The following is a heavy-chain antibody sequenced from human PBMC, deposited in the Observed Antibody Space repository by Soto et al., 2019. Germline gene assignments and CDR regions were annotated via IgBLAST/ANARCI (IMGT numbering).Heavy chain of an antibody. Sequence: QVQLVESGGGVVQPGRSLRLSCAASGFTFSSYGMHWVRQAPGKGLEWVAVISYDGSNKYYADSVKGRFTISSDNAKNTLYPQMNSLRAEDTAVYYCAYGERGYYEKFEYWGQGTLVTVSS. J-gene: IGHJ4*02. CDR3: AYGERGYYEKFEY. D-gene: IGHD3-3*01. CDR1: GFTFSSYG. V-gene: IGHV3-30*03. CDR2: ISYDGSNK.